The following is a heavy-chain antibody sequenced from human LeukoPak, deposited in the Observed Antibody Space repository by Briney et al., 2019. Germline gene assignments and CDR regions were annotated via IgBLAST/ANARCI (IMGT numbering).Heavy chain of an antibody. CDR2: IIPILGIA. CDR1: GGTFSSYA. CDR3: ARDSLYFYSSGGDWFDP. Sequence: SVKVSCKASGGTFSSYAISWVRQAPGQGLEWMGRIIPILGIANYAQKFQGRVTITADKSTSTAYMELSSLRSEDTAVYYCARDSLYFYSSGGDWFDPWGLGTLVTVSS. V-gene: IGHV1-69*04. D-gene: IGHD6-19*01. J-gene: IGHJ5*02.